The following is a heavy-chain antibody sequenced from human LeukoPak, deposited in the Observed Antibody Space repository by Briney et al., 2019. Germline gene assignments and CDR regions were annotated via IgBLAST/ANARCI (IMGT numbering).Heavy chain of an antibody. CDR3: AREDSSGDGNWFDP. CDR2: IYYSGST. J-gene: IGHJ5*02. V-gene: IGHV4-59*01. Sequence: PSETLSLTCIVSGGSISSYYWSWIRQPPGKGLEWVGYIYYSGSTNYNPSLKSRVTISVDTSKNQFSLKLSSVTAADTAVYYCAREDSSGDGNWFDPWGQGTLVTVSS. CDR1: GGSISSYY. D-gene: IGHD3-22*01.